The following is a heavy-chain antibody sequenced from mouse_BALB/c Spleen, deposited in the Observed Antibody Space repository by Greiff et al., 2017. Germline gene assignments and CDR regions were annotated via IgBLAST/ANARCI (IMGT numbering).Heavy chain of an antibody. Sequence: EVKVVESGGGLVQPGGSRKLSCAASGFTFSSFGMHWVRQAPEKGLEWVAYISSGSSTIYYADTVKGRFTISRDNPKNTLFLQMTSLRSEDTAMYYCARGGNYGFYAMDYWGQGTSVTVSA. J-gene: IGHJ4*01. CDR3: ARGGNYGFYAMDY. D-gene: IGHD1-2*01. CDR2: ISSGSSTI. CDR1: GFTFSSFG. V-gene: IGHV5-17*02.